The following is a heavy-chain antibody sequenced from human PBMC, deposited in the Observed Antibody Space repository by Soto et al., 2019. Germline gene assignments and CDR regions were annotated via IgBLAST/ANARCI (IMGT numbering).Heavy chain of an antibody. CDR2: INPITGGT. V-gene: IGHV1-2*02. D-gene: IGHD3-22*01. CDR3: ARNYYDSSDRDYLDY. CDR1: GYTFTSYY. J-gene: IGHJ4*02. Sequence: ASVKGSGKASGYTFTSYYIHWVRQAPGQGLEWMGWINPITGGTNYAPKFQGRVTMTRDTSITTAYMELSRLRSDDTAVYYCARNYYDSSDRDYLDYWGQGTPVTVSS.